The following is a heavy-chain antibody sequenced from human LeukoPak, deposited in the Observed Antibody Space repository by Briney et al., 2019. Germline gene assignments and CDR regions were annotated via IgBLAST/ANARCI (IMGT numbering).Heavy chain of an antibody. J-gene: IGHJ4*02. CDR1: GGSFSGYY. CDR3: ARLANYGDYRYYFDY. V-gene: IGHV4-34*01. CDR2: IYYSGST. D-gene: IGHD4-17*01. Sequence: SETLSLTCAVYGGSFSGYYWSWIRQPPGKGLEWIGSIYYSGSTYYNPSLKSRVTISVDTSKNQFSLKLSSVTAADTAVYYCARLANYGDYRYYFDYWGQGTLVTVSS.